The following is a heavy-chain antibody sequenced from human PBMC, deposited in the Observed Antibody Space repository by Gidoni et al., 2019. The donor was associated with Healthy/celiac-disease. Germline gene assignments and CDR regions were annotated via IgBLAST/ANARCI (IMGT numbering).Heavy chain of an antibody. J-gene: IGHJ3*02. CDR2: ISSSSSYI. CDR3: ARDLRNDGLFDI. CDR1: GSTFSSYS. D-gene: IGHD1-1*01. V-gene: IGHV3-21*01. Sequence: EVQLVASGGGLVKPGGSLRLSCAASGSTFSSYSMNWVRQAPGKGLEWVASISSSSSYIYYADAVKGRFTISRDNAKNSLYLQMNSLRAEDTAVYYCARDLRNDGLFDIWGQGTMVTVSS.